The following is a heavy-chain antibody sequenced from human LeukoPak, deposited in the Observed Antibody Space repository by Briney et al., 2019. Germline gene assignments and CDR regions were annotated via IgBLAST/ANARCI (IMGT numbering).Heavy chain of an antibody. Sequence: ASVKVSCKASGYTFTSYGISWVRQAPGRGLEWMGWISAYNGNTNYAQKLQGRVTMTTDTSTSTAYMELRSLRSDDTAVYYCARDIGPEWSSSWYSPKNWFDPWGQGTLVTVSS. V-gene: IGHV1-18*01. CDR1: GYTFTSYG. CDR2: ISAYNGNT. D-gene: IGHD6-13*01. CDR3: ARDIGPEWSSSWYSPKNWFDP. J-gene: IGHJ5*02.